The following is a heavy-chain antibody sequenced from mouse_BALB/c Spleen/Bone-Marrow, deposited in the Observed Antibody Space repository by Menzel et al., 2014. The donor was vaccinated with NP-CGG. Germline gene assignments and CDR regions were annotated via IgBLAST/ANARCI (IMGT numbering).Heavy chain of an antibody. CDR3: ARGDYRFDEGYFDC. J-gene: IGHJ2*02. V-gene: IGHV1-20*02. CDR2: INPYNGDT. Sequence: EVQLQQSGPELVKPGASVKISCKASGYSFTGYFMNWVMQSHGKSLEWIGRINPYNGDTFYNQKFKGKAILTVDKSSSTAHMELWSLASEDSAVYYCARGDYRFDEGYFDCWGQGTSLTVSS. CDR1: GYSFTGYF. D-gene: IGHD2-14*01.